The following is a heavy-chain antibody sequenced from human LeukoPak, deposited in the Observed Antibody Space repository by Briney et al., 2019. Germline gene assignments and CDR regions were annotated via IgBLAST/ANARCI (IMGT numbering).Heavy chain of an antibody. V-gene: IGHV3-48*03. CDR3: ARELTVTTFDY. D-gene: IGHD4-17*01. CDR2: ISSSGSTI. J-gene: IGHJ4*02. Sequence: GGSLRLSCAASGFTFISYEINWVRQAPGKGLEWVSYISSSGSTIYYADSVKGRFTISRDNAKNSLYLQMNSLRAEDTAVYYCARELTVTTFDYWGQGTLVTVSS. CDR1: GFTFISYE.